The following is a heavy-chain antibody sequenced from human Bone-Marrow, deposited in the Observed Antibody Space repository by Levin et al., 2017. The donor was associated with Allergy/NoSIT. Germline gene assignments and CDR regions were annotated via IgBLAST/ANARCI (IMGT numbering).Heavy chain of an antibody. Sequence: GGSLRLSCAVSGFTVNNAWMNWVRQAPGKGLEWVGRIKSKSDGGTIYYAAPVKGRFTISRDDSKNTLYLQMNSLKTEDTALYYCATAEAAGDWGQGTLVTVSS. CDR3: ATAEAAGD. CDR2: IKSKSDGGTI. D-gene: IGHD6-13*01. V-gene: IGHV3-15*01. J-gene: IGHJ4*02. CDR1: GFTVNNAW.